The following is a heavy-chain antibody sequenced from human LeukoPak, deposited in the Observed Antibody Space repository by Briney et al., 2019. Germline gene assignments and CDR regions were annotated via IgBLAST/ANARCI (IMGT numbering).Heavy chain of an antibody. Sequence: SQTLSLTCTVSVGAISSYYWSWVGQPAGKGLEWIGRINTSGSTNTTPSPKSRAPMSVATPKNQFSLKLSPVPAADPVVYYCARDGGGWFDPWGQGTLVTVSS. CDR2: INTSGST. CDR3: ARDGGGWFDP. V-gene: IGHV4-4*07. CDR1: VGAISSYY. J-gene: IGHJ5*02.